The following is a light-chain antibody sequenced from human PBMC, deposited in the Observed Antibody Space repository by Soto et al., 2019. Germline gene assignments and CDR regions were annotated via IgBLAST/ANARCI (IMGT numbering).Light chain of an antibody. CDR2: EGS. CDR1: SSDVGSYNL. Sequence: QSALTQPASVSGSPGQSITISCTGTSSDVGSYNLVSWYQQHPGKAPKLMIYEGSKRPSGVSNRFSGSKSGNTASLTISGLQAEDEADYYCCSYAGSSPVFGTGTKLTV. V-gene: IGLV2-23*01. CDR3: CSYAGSSPV. J-gene: IGLJ1*01.